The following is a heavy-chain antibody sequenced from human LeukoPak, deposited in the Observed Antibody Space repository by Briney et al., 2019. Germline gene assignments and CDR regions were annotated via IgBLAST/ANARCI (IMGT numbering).Heavy chain of an antibody. CDR3: ARDGLLAYCGGDCSGTFDI. V-gene: IGHV3-23*01. Sequence: GGSLRLSCAASGFTFSAYATSWVRQAPGKGLEWVSAISGVDGTTYYADSVKGRFTISRDNSMNTLYLQMNSLRAEDTAVYYCARDGLLAYCGGDCSGTFDIWGQGTMVAVSS. CDR2: ISGVDGTT. D-gene: IGHD2-21*01. J-gene: IGHJ3*02. CDR1: GFTFSAYA.